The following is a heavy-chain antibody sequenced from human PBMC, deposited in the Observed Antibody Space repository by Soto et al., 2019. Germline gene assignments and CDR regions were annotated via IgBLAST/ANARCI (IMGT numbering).Heavy chain of an antibody. Sequence: QVQLQESGPGLVKPSGTLSLTCAVSGGSISSSNWWSWVRQPPGKGLEWSGEIYHSGSTNYNPSLKSRVTISVDKSKNPFSLKLSSVTAAVTAVYYCARGDCSSTSCYNANWFDPWGQGTLVTVSS. V-gene: IGHV4-4*02. D-gene: IGHD2-2*02. CDR2: IYHSGST. CDR1: GGSISSSNW. CDR3: ARGDCSSTSCYNANWFDP. J-gene: IGHJ5*02.